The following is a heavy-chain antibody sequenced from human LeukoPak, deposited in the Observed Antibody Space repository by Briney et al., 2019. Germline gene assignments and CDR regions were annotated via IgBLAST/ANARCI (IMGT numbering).Heavy chain of an antibody. CDR2: ITGSGATT. CDR3: AKASGTGGITIFGVVTN. V-gene: IGHV3-23*01. D-gene: IGHD3-3*01. Sequence: GGSLRLSCAASGFTFTNSAMNWVRQGPGKGLEWVSIITGSGATTYYADSVKGRFTVSRDNSKNTLYLQMNSLRAEDTAVYYCAKASGTGGITIFGVVTNWGQGTLVTVSS. CDR1: GFTFTNSA. J-gene: IGHJ4*02.